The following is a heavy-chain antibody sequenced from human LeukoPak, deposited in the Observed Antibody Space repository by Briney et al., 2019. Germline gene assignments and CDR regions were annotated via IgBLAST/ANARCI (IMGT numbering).Heavy chain of an antibody. J-gene: IGHJ4*02. D-gene: IGHD3-10*01. V-gene: IGHV3-21*01. CDR3: ATNYYGSGREFDY. CDR1: GFTFSSYS. Sequence: GGSLRLSCAASGFTFSSYSMNWVRQAPGKGLEWVSSISSSSSYIYYADSVKGRFTISRDNAKNSLYLQMNSLRAEDTAVYYCATNYYGSGREFDYWGQGTLVTVSS. CDR2: ISSSSSYI.